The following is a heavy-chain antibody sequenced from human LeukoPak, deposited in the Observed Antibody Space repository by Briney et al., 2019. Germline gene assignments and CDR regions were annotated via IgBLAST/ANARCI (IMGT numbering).Heavy chain of an antibody. V-gene: IGHV3-23*01. D-gene: IGHD2-15*01. Sequence: GGSLRLSCAASGFTFSSSAMSWVRQAQGKGLEWVSPISNNGGYTYYADSVQGRFTISRDNSKSTLCLQMNSLRAEDTAVYYCAKQLGYCSDGSCYSPYWGQGTLVTVSS. CDR3: AKQLGYCSDGSCYSPY. CDR1: GFTFSSSA. J-gene: IGHJ4*02. CDR2: ISNNGGYT.